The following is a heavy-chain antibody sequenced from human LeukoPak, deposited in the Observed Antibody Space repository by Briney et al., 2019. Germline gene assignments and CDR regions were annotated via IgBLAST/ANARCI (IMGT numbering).Heavy chain of an antibody. CDR2: IYYSGST. Sequence: SETLSLTCTVSGGSISSSSYYWGWIRQPPGKGLEWIGSIYYSGSTYYNPSLKSRVTISVDTSKNQFSLKLSSVTAADTAVYYCARTMIVVAEVYYFDYWGQGTLVTVSS. V-gene: IGHV4-39*07. CDR1: GGSISSSSYY. D-gene: IGHD3-22*01. J-gene: IGHJ4*02. CDR3: ARTMIVVAEVYYFDY.